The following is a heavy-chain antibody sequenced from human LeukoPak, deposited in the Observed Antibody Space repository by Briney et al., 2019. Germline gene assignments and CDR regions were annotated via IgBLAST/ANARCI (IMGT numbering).Heavy chain of an antibody. CDR3: AKGGSYSGYEYFDY. CDR2: ISGSGGST. V-gene: IGHV3-23*01. Sequence: PGGSLRLSCAASGFTFSSYAMSWVRQAPGKGLEWVSGISGSGGSTYYADSVKGRFTISRDNSKNTLYLQMNSLRAEDTAVYYCAKGGSYSGYEYFDYWGHGTLVTVSS. J-gene: IGHJ4*01. CDR1: GFTFSSYA. D-gene: IGHD5-12*01.